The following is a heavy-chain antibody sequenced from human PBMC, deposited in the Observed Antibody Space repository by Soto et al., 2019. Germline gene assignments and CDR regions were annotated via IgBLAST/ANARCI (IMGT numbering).Heavy chain of an antibody. J-gene: IGHJ4*02. CDR1: GDSITTSDYY. Sequence: SETLSVTCSVSGDSITTSDYYWSWIRHPPGKGLEWLGYIYYSGISYYNPSLKGRATISVDTSKNQFSLKLSSVTAADTAMYYCARTVDFWSGYYPYWGPGTLVTVSS. D-gene: IGHD3-3*01. CDR2: IYYSGIS. CDR3: ARTVDFWSGYYPY. V-gene: IGHV4-30-4*01.